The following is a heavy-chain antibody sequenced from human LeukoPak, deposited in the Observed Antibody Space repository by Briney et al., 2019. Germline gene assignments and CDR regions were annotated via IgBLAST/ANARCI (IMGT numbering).Heavy chain of an antibody. CDR2: INPNSGGT. V-gene: IGHV1-2*02. CDR1: GYTFTGYY. CDR3: ASVSECCSSTSCLGY. D-gene: IGHD2-2*01. Sequence: ASVKVSCKASGYTFTGYYMHWVRQAPGQGLEWVGWINPNSGGTNYAQKFQGRVTMTRDTTISTAYMELSRLRSDDAAVYYCASVSECCSSTSCLGYWGQGTLVTVSS. J-gene: IGHJ4*02.